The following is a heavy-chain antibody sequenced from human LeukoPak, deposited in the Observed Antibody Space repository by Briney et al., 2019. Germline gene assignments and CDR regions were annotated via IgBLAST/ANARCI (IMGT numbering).Heavy chain of an antibody. D-gene: IGHD1-26*01. CDR2: ISYRGST. CDR3: VRDRELTY. CDR1: GGSVNSVSYY. V-gene: IGHV4-61*01. J-gene: IGHJ4*02. Sequence: SETLSLTCTVSGGSVNSVSYYWSWIRQPPGKGLEWIGYISYRGSTNYNPSLKSRVTILVDTSKNQFSLKLTSVTAADTAVYYCVRDRELTYWGQGTLVTVSS.